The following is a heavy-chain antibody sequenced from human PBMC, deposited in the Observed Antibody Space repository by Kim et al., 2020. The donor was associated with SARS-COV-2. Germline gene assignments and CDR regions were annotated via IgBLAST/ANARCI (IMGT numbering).Heavy chain of an antibody. CDR2: IIPLLGLT. CDR3: AREGLGTSNFYYYAMVV. V-gene: IGHV1-69*04. CDR1: GGTFSTYG. J-gene: IGHJ6*01. D-gene: IGHD1-7*01. Sequence: SVKVSCKAAGGTFSTYGVSWVRQAAGQGLECLGRIIPLLGLTYYPQRFQGRVSITADKSTSTVYLELTSLSSEDTAVYFCAREGLGTSNFYYYAMVVWG.